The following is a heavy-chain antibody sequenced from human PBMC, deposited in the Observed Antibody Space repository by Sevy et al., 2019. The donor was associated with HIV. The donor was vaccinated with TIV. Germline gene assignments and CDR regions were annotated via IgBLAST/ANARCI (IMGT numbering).Heavy chain of an antibody. V-gene: IGHV1-2*02. CDR2: INPNSRGT. J-gene: IGHJ4*02. CDR3: ARDSDVWRGSSTFTY. D-gene: IGHD3-3*01. CDR1: GYTFTVYY. Sequence: ATVKVSCKASGYTFTVYYLNWVRQAPGQGLEWMGWINPNSRGTKYAQKFEGRVTMSTDTSISTAYMELSSLGSAEPAVYYCARDSDVWRGSSTFTYWGQGTSVTVSS.